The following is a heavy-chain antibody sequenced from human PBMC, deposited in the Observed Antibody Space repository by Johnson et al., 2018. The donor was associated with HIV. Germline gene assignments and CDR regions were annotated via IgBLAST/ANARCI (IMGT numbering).Heavy chain of an antibody. J-gene: IGHJ3*02. D-gene: IGHD2-15*01. CDR1: GFTFSSYG. CDR2: INWNGGRT. CDR3: AREGWDIVVVVAATRGRGAFDI. Sequence: VQLVESGGGVVQPGGSLRLSCAASGFTFSSYGMSWVRQAPGKGLEWVSGINWNGGRTGYADSVKGRFTISRDNAKNSLYLQMNSLRAEDTAVYYCAREGWDIVVVVAATRGRGAFDIWGQGTMVTVSS. V-gene: IGHV3-20*04.